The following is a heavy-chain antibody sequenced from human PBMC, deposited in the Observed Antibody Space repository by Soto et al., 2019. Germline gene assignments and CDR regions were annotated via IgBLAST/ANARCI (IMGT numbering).Heavy chain of an antibody. CDR1: GYNFTSYW. CDR3: ARDTAAEGWFDP. CDR2: IYPGDSDT. V-gene: IGHV5-51*01. J-gene: IGHJ5*02. D-gene: IGHD5-18*01. Sequence: PGVSMKISCKGSGYNFTSYWIGWVRQMPGKGLEWMGIIYPGDSDTRYSPSFQGQVTISADKSISTAYLQWSSLKASDTAMYYCARDTAAEGWFDPWGQGTLVTVSS.